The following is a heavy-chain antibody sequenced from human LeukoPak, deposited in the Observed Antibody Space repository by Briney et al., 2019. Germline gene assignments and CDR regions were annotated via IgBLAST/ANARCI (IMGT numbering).Heavy chain of an antibody. D-gene: IGHD5-24*01. J-gene: IGHJ4*02. CDR2: IGIDSGNT. CDR3: ARDYKYAFDN. V-gene: IGHV3-48*01. Sequence: GGSLRLSCAASGFTFSDYSMNWVRQAPGKGLEWISYIGIDSGNTNYADSVKGRFTISGDKAKNSLYLQMNSLRVEDTAVYYCARDYKYAFDNWGQGTLGTVS. CDR1: GFTFSDYS.